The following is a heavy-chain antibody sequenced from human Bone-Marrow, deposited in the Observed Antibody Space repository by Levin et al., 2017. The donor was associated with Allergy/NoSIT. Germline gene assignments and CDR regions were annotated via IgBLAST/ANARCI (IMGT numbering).Heavy chain of an antibody. J-gene: IGHJ4*02. Sequence: GSLRLSCAAYGGSFSGYYWSWIRQPPGKGLEWIGEITHSGGTNYNPSLKSRVTVIMNTSNNKFFLKLTSVTAADTAAFYFARGFPHSYLDSRRKARYFDYWGQGTLVTVSS. CDR3: ARGFPHSYLDSRRKARYFDY. CDR2: ITHSGGT. CDR1: GGSFSGYY. V-gene: IGHV4-34*01. D-gene: IGHD3-22*01.